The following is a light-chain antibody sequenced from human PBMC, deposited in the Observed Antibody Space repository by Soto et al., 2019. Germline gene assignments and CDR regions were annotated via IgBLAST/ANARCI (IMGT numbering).Light chain of an antibody. CDR3: QQYGGSPSIT. J-gene: IGKJ5*01. CDR2: GAS. Sequence: EIVLTQSPGTLSLSPGERATLSCRASQSVSSSYLAWYQQKPGQAPRLLIYGASGRATGIPDRFSGSGSGTDFTLTISRLEPEDFAVYYCQQYGGSPSITFVQGTRLEIK. V-gene: IGKV3-20*01. CDR1: QSVSSSY.